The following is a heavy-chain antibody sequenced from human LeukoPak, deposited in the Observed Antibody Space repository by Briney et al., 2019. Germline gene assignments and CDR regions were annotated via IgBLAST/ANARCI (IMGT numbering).Heavy chain of an antibody. D-gene: IGHD3-9*01. CDR3: ARIRGVRYFDWLYYYYMDV. CDR1: GFTFSDYY. J-gene: IGHJ6*03. Sequence: GGSLRLSCAASGFTFSDYYMSWIRQAPGKGLEWVSYISSSGTTIYYADSVKGRFTISRDNAKNSLYLQMNSLRAEDTAVYYCARIRGVRYFDWLYYYYMDVWGKGTTVTISS. CDR2: ISSSGTTI. V-gene: IGHV3-11*04.